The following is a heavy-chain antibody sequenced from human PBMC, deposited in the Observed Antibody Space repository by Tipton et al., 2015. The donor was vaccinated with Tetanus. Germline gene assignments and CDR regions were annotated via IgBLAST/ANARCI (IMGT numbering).Heavy chain of an antibody. J-gene: IGHJ2*01. CDR1: GGSMSRHY. V-gene: IGHV4-59*11. CDR2: IYYSGST. Sequence: LRLSCTVSGGSMSRHYWSWIRQTPEKGLEWIGYIYYSGSTNYNPSLKSRLTISLDTSKNQFSLKLNSVTAADTAVYYCARGQGHFDLWGRGTLVSVSS. CDR3: ARGQGHFDL.